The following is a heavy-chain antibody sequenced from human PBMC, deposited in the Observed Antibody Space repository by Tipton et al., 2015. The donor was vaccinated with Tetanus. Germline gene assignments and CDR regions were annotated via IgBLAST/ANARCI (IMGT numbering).Heavy chain of an antibody. CDR2: IYSSGST. CDR1: GVSISGGRYY. D-gene: IGHD1-26*01. J-gene: IGHJ4*02. Sequence: TLSLTCSVSGVSISGGRYYWSWLRQRPGKGLEWIGDIYSSGSTYTDPSLKGRVTISVDPSKNQFSLRVNSVTAADTAVYYCARDQARGARGWNYFDFWGLGTLVTVSS. V-gene: IGHV4-31*03. CDR3: ARDQARGARGWNYFDF.